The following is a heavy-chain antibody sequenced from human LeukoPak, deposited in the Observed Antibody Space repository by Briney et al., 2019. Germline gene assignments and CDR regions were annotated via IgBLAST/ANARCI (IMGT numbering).Heavy chain of an antibody. Sequence: PSETLSLTCTVSGGSISSYYWSWIRQPPGKGLEWIGYIYYTGSTIYNPSLKSRVTISVDMSKNQFSLKLNSVTAADTAVYYCARDGGSSLLDYWGQGTLVTVSS. CDR2: IYYTGST. CDR3: ARDGGSSLLDY. CDR1: GGSISSYY. J-gene: IGHJ4*02. D-gene: IGHD1-26*01. V-gene: IGHV4-59*01.